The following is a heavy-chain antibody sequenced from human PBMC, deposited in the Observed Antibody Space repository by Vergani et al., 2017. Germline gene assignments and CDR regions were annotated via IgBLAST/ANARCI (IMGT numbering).Heavy chain of an antibody. J-gene: IGHJ4*02. D-gene: IGHD3-10*01. CDR1: GGSISSSSYY. CDR3: ARYYYGSGGYDY. CDR2: INHSGST. V-gene: IGHV4-39*07. Sequence: QLQLQESGPGLVKPSETLSLTCTVSGGSISSSSYYWGWIRQPPGKGLEWIGEINHSGSTNYNPSLKSRVTISVDTSKNQFSLKLSSVTAADTAVYYCARYYYGSGGYDYWGQGTLVTVSS.